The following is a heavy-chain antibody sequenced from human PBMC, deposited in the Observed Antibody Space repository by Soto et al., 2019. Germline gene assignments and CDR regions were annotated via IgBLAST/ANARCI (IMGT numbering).Heavy chain of an antibody. Sequence: EVQLLESGGGLVQPGGSLRPSCVASGFTFSTHAMSWVRQAPGKGLEWVSSFSGSGGNTYYADSVKGRLTISRDDSKNTLYLQINSLRVEDTAVYYCAKDPPWTVGPLAMDVWGQGTTVTVSS. CDR1: GFTFSTHA. CDR3: AKDPPWTVGPLAMDV. D-gene: IGHD2-2*01. J-gene: IGHJ6*02. CDR2: FSGSGGNT. V-gene: IGHV3-23*01.